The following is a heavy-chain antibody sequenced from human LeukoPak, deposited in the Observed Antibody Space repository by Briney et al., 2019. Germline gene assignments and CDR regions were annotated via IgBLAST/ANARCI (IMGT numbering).Heavy chain of an antibody. CDR1: GFTFSIFW. J-gene: IGHJ4*02. Sequence: GGSLRLSCAASGFTFSIFWMHWVRRAPGKGPVWVSRINSDGSSTDYADSVKGRFTISRDNAKNTLYLQMNSLRTEDTAVYYCARGPPFDYWGQGTLVTVSS. CDR2: INSDGSST. V-gene: IGHV3-74*01. CDR3: ARGPPFDY.